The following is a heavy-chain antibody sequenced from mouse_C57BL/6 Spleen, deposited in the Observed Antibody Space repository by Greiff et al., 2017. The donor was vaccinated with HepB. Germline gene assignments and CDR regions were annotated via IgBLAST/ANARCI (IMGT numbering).Heavy chain of an antibody. Sequence: EVQVVESGGGLVKPGGSLKLSCAASGFTFSSYAMSWVRQTPEKRLEWVATISDGGSYTYYPDNVKGRFTISRDNAKNNLYLQMSHLKSEDTAMYYCARDQGGTEAWFAYWGQGTLVTVSA. J-gene: IGHJ3*01. CDR2: ISDGGSYT. CDR1: GFTFSSYA. CDR3: ARDQGGTEAWFAY. D-gene: IGHD4-1*01. V-gene: IGHV5-4*01.